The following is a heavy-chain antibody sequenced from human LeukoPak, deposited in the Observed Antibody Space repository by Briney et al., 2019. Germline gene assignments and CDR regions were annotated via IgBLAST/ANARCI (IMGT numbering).Heavy chain of an antibody. J-gene: IGHJ6*03. CDR1: GFTFSTFA. CDR2: IKRDGSEK. CDR3: ARDRIYSSSWPIKYYYYMDV. V-gene: IGHV3-7*01. Sequence: GGSLRLSCAASGFTFSTFAMIWVRQPPGKALEWVANIKRDGSEKFYVDSVKGRFTISRDNAKNSLYLQMNSLRPEDTAVYYCARDRIYSSSWPIKYYYYMDVWGKGTTVTVSS. D-gene: IGHD6-13*01.